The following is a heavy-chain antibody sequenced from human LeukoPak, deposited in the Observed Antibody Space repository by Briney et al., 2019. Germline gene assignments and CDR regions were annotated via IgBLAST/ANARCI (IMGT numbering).Heavy chain of an antibody. CDR2: ISDSGGVT. CDR3: AQGGDFWSGYYQGYFDY. Sequence: GGSLRLSCVASGFTFNNYVMTWVRQAPGKGLEWVSSISDSGGVTYYADSVKGRFTISRDNPENTLYLHMNSLRAEDTAVYYCAQGGDFWSGYYQGYFDYWGQGTLVTVSS. CDR1: GFTFNNYV. D-gene: IGHD3-3*01. V-gene: IGHV3-23*01. J-gene: IGHJ4*02.